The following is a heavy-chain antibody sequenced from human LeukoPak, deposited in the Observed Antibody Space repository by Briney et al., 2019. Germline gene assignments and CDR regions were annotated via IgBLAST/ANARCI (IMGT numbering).Heavy chain of an antibody. D-gene: IGHD6-19*01. Sequence: PSETLSLTCTVSGASIDTYYWSWIRQPPGKGLEWIGYIFDSGDPNYNPSLKSRLTISFDTAKNQFSLRLRSVTAADTAVYYCASRSGWFTFDIWGQGTMVTVSS. J-gene: IGHJ3*02. CDR3: ASRSGWFTFDI. CDR2: IFDSGDP. CDR1: GASIDTYY. V-gene: IGHV4-59*01.